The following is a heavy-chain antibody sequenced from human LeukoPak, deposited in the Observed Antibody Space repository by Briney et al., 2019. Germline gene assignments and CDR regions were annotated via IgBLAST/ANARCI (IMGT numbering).Heavy chain of an antibody. J-gene: IGHJ4*02. V-gene: IGHV3-21*01. CDR3: ASASGYNFSFDY. Sequence: PGGSLRLSCAASGFTFSSYSMNWVRQAPGKGLEWVSSISSTSSYIYYADSLKGRVTISRDNAKTSLFLQMNSLRAEDTAVYYCASASGYNFSFDYWGQGALVTVSS. CDR1: GFTFSSYS. D-gene: IGHD5-24*01. CDR2: ISSTSSYI.